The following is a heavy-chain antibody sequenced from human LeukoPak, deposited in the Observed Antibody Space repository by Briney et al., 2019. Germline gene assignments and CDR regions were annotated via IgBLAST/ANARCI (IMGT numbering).Heavy chain of an antibody. V-gene: IGHV3-48*01. D-gene: IGHD6-13*01. Sequence: GGSLRLSCAAAGFTFSSYWMSWVRQAPGKGLEWLSYISGSSNTIYYADSVKGRFTISRDNAKNSLYLQMNSLRAEDTAVYYCATVNRISSSFDYSGQGTLVTVSS. J-gene: IGHJ4*02. CDR1: GFTFSSYW. CDR2: ISGSSNTI. CDR3: ATVNRISSSFDY.